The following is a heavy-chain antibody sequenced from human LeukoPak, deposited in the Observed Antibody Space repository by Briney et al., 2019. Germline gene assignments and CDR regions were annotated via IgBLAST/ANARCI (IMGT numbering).Heavy chain of an antibody. CDR3: ASANYFDSSGYF. D-gene: IGHD3-22*01. J-gene: IGHJ4*02. CDR1: GFTFSSYS. Sequence: GGSLRLSCAPSGFTFSSYSMHWVRQAPGKGLEWVALISFVGSNKNYADSVRGLFTISRNNSKNMLYLQMNSLRAEDTAVYYCASANYFDSSGYFWGQGTLVTVSS. CDR2: ISFVGSNK. V-gene: IGHV3-30*01.